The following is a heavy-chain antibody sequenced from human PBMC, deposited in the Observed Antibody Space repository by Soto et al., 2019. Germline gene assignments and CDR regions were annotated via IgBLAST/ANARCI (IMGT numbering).Heavy chain of an antibody. CDR3: AKDLEIADQAPVFDY. D-gene: IGHD6-13*01. J-gene: IGHJ4*02. CDR2: ISGSGGST. Sequence: GGSLRLSCAASGFTFSSSAMSWVRQAPGKGLEWVSAISGSGGSTYYADSVKGRFTISRDNSKNTLYLQMNSVRAEDTAVYYCAKDLEIADQAPVFDYWGKGTLVTVSS. V-gene: IGHV3-23*01. CDR1: GFTFSSSA.